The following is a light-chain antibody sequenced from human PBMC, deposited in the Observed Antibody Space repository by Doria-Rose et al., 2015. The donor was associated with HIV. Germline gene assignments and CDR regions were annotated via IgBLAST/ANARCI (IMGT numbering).Light chain of an antibody. J-gene: IGKJ2*02. CDR3: QQSCCTPST. CDR2: AAS. V-gene: IGKV1-39*01. Sequence: DIQMPQSPSSLSASVGARVTITCRASQSISSYLNWYQQKPGKAPKLLIYAASSLQSGVPSRFSGSGSGTDFTLTISSLQPEDFAAYYCQQSCCTPSTFGQGTKLEIK. CDR1: QSISSY.